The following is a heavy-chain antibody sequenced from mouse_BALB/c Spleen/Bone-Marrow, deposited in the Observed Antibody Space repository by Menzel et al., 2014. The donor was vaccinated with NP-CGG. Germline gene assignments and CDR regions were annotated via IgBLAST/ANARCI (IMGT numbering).Heavy chain of an antibody. V-gene: IGHV1-80*01. CDR2: IYPGDGDT. CDR3: ARGPSSGYAWLAY. CDR1: GYTFRSYW. Sequence: QVQLQQSGAELVRPGSSVKISCKASGYTFRSYWMHWVKQRPGQGLEWIGQIYPGDGDTNYNGKFKGKVTLTADKSSSTAYMQLGSLTSEESAVYFWARGPSSGYAWLAYWGQGTLVTVSA. J-gene: IGHJ3*01. D-gene: IGHD3-1*01.